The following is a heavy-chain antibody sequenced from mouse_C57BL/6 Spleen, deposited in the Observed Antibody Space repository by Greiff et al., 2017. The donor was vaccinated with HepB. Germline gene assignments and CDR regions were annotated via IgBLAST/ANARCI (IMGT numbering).Heavy chain of an antibody. J-gene: IGHJ2*01. D-gene: IGHD1-1*01. V-gene: IGHV1-66*01. CDR3: ASFGTTVVLDY. Sequence: VKLMESGPELVKPGASVKISCKASGYSFTSYYIHWVKQRPGQGLEWIGWIYPGSGNTKYNEKFKGKATLTADTSSSTAYMQLSSLTSEDSAVYYCASFGTTVVLDYWGQGTTLTVSS. CDR2: IYPGSGNT. CDR1: GYSFTSYY.